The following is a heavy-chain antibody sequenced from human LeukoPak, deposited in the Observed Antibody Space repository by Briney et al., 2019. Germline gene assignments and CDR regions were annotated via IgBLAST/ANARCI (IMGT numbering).Heavy chain of an antibody. V-gene: IGHV3-7*01. CDR3: ARLVTRDLTGYLRTDYFDY. CDR1: GFTFSDYY. J-gene: IGHJ4*02. Sequence: PGGSLRLSCAASGFTFSDYYMSWIRQAPGKGLEWVANIKQDGSEKYYVDSVKGRFTISRDNAKNSLYLQMNSLRAEDTAVYYCARLVTRDLTGYLRTDYFDYWGQGTLVTVSS. D-gene: IGHD3-9*01. CDR2: IKQDGSEK.